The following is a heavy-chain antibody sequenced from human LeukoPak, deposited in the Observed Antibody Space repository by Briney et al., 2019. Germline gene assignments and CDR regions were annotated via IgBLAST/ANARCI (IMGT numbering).Heavy chain of an antibody. CDR1: GFTFSDYG. Sequence: GGSLRLSCSAFGFTFSDYGLHWVRQAPGKGLVWVAIISDGGSNTYYGDSVKGRFTVSRDNSKNTLYLQMTSLRVDDTAVYYCAREVNYYYYMDVWGKGTTVTVS. J-gene: IGHJ6*03. CDR3: AREVNYYYYMDV. V-gene: IGHV3-30*01. D-gene: IGHD4-11*01. CDR2: ISDGGSNT.